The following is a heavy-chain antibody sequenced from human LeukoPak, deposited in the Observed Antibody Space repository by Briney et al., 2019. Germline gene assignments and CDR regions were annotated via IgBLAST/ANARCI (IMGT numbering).Heavy chain of an antibody. D-gene: IGHD6-13*01. J-gene: IGHJ6*03. V-gene: IGHV4-59*12. CDR1: GGSIRSYY. Sequence: SETLSLTCTVSGGSIRSYYWSWIRQPPGKGLEWIGYIYYSGSTNYNPSLKSQVTISVDPSKNQFSLKLSSVTAADAAVYYCARAIWQAAGTLEFGYYYYYYMDVWGQGTLVTVSS. CDR3: ARAIWQAAGTLEFGYYYYYYMDV. CDR2: IYYSGST.